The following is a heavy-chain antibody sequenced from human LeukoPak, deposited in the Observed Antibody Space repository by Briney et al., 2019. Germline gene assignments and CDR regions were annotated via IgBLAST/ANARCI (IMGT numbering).Heavy chain of an antibody. D-gene: IGHD3-10*02. V-gene: IGHV4-39*07. CDR2: IYYSGST. CDR3: ARGVLVSRVRWFDP. Sequence: PSETLSLTCTVSGGSISSSSYYWGWIRQPPGKGLEWIGSIYYSGSTYYNPSLKSRVTISVDTSKNQFSLKLSSVTAADTAVYYCARGVLVSRVRWFDPWGQGTLVTVSS. CDR1: GGSISSSSYY. J-gene: IGHJ5*02.